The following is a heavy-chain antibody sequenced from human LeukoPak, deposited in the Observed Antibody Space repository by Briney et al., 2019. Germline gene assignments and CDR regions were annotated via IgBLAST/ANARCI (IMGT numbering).Heavy chain of an antibody. J-gene: IGHJ6*03. CDR2: IFSNDEK. CDR3: ARPANPSYYYYMDV. Sequence: SGPVLVEPTETLTLTCTVSGFSLSNARMGVSWIRRPPGKALEWLAHIFSNDEKSYSTSLKSRLTISKDTSKSQVVLTMTNMDPVDTATYYCARPANPSYYYYMDVWGKGTTVTVSS. CDR1: GFSLSNARMG. V-gene: IGHV2-26*01. D-gene: IGHD1-14*01.